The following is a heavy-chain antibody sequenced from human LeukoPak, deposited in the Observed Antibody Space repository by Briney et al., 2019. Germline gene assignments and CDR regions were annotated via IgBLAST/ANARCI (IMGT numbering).Heavy chain of an antibody. CDR2: IYYSGST. V-gene: IGHV4-39*07. CDR3: ARESGAWVVAASGVDY. Sequence: SETLSLTCTVSGGSISSSSYYWGWIRQPPGKGLEWIGSIYYSGSTYYNPSLKTRVTISVDTSKNQFSLKLSSVTAADTAVYYCARESGAWVVAASGVDYWGQGTLVTVSS. D-gene: IGHD2-15*01. J-gene: IGHJ4*02. CDR1: GGSISSSSYY.